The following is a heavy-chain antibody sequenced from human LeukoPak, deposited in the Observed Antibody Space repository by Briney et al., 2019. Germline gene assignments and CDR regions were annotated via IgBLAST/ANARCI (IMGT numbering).Heavy chain of an antibody. V-gene: IGHV1-46*01. D-gene: IGHD2-15*01. CDR3: ARVHCSGGSCYGDVFDY. CDR2: INPGDAST. J-gene: IGHJ4*02. CDR1: GYIFTNYY. Sequence: ASVKVSCKASGYIFTNYYLHWVRQAPGHGLEWVGIINPGDASTSYAQKFQGRVTMTRDTSTSTVYMDLSSLRSEDTAMYYCARVHCSGGSCYGDVFDYWGQGTLVTVSS.